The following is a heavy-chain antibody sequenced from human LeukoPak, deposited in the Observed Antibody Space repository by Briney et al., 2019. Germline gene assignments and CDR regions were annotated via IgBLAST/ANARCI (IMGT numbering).Heavy chain of an antibody. J-gene: IGHJ4*02. CDR1: GGSIRSYY. Sequence: PSETLSLTCTVSGGSIRSYYWSWIRQPPGKGLEWIGYIYYSGSTNSNPSLKSRITISVDTSKNQFSLKVSSVTAADTAVYYCAGALTPGSCSGGTCSYFDYWGQGTLVTVSS. D-gene: IGHD2-15*01. V-gene: IGHV4-59*01. CDR3: AGALTPGSCSGGTCSYFDY. CDR2: IYYSGST.